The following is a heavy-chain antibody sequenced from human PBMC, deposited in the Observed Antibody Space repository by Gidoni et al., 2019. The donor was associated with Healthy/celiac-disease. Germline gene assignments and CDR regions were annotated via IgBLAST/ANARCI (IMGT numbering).Heavy chain of an antibody. J-gene: IGHJ6*03. D-gene: IGHD3-16*02. CDR2: INHSGST. CDR1: GGSFSGYY. Sequence: QVQLQQWGAGLLKPSETLSLTCAVYGGSFSGYYWSWIRQPPGKGLEWIGEINHSGSTNYNPSLKSRVTISVDTSKNQFSLKLSSVTAADTAVYYCARGGSWKGDYVWGSYRPSHYYYYYMDVWGKGTTVTVSS. CDR3: ARGGSWKGDYVWGSYRPSHYYYYYMDV. V-gene: IGHV4-34*01.